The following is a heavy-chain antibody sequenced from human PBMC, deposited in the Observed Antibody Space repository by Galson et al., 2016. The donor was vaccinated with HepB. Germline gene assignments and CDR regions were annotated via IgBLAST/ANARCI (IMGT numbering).Heavy chain of an antibody. V-gene: IGHV1-69*13. Sequence: SVKVSCKASGGTFSSYAMNWVRHAPGQGLEWMGGIIPIFHSANYAPKFQVRVTMVADESPSTAYMELSSLRSEDTAVYYCARGKGSVGSGCYYYYYGMDVWGRGTTVTVSS. CDR3: ARGKGSVGSGCYYYYYGMDV. J-gene: IGHJ6*02. D-gene: IGHD3-10*01. CDR1: GGTFSSYA. CDR2: IIPIFHSA.